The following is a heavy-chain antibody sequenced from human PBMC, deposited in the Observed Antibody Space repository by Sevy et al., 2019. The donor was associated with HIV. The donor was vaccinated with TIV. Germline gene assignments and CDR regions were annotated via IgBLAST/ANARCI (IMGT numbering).Heavy chain of an antibody. CDR3: ARDKGSTMVRGVIITLGYFDY. D-gene: IGHD3-10*01. J-gene: IGHJ4*02. V-gene: IGHV3-48*03. Sequence: GGSLRLSCAASGFTFSSYEMNWVRQAPGKGLEWVSYISSSGSTIYYADSVKGRFTISRDNAKNSLYLQMNSLRAEDTAVYYCARDKGSTMVRGVIITLGYFDYWGQGTLVTVSS. CDR2: ISSSGSTI. CDR1: GFTFSSYE.